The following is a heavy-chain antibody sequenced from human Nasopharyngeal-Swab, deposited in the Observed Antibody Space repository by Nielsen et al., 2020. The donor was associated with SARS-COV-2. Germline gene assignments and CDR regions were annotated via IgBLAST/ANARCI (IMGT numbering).Heavy chain of an antibody. Sequence: GGSLRLSCAASGFTFSSYGMHWVRQAPGKGLEWVAVISYDGSNKYYADSVKGRFTISRDNSKNTLYLQMNSLRAKDTAVYYCAKDGRVDIVATGYYYYYYMDVWGKGTTVTVSS. CDR3: AKDGRVDIVATGYYYYYYMDV. D-gene: IGHD5-12*01. V-gene: IGHV3-30*18. CDR1: GFTFSSYG. J-gene: IGHJ6*03. CDR2: ISYDGSNK.